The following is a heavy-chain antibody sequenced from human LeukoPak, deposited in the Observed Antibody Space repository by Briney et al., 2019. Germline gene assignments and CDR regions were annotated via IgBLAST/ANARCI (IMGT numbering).Heavy chain of an antibody. CDR2: INPNSGGT. Sequence: ASVKVSCEASGYTFTGYYMHWVRQAPGQGLEWMGRINPNSGGTNYAQKFQGRVTMTRDTSISTAYMELSRLRSDDTAVYYCARVDLKYSSSPPGYWGQGTLVTVSS. V-gene: IGHV1-2*06. D-gene: IGHD6-6*01. J-gene: IGHJ4*02. CDR1: GYTFTGYY. CDR3: ARVDLKYSSSPPGY.